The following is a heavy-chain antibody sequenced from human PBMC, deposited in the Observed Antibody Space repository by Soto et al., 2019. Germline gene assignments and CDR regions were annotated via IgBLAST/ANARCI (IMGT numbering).Heavy chain of an antibody. Sequence: EVQLVESGGGLVQPGGSLRLSCAVSGLTFSDYWMSWVRQAPGKGLEWVANIRQDESEKNYADSVKGRFTISRDNAKSSVYLQMNSVRVEDTVVYYCTNDKFSGSYYVRGLTYYFEYWGQGTLVTVSS. CDR2: IRQDESEK. D-gene: IGHD1-26*01. V-gene: IGHV3-7*03. CDR3: TNDKFSGSYYVRGLTYYFEY. CDR1: GLTFSDYW. J-gene: IGHJ4*02.